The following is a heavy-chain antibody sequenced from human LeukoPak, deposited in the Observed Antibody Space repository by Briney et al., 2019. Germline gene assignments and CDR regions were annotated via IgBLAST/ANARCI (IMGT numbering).Heavy chain of an antibody. V-gene: IGHV1-2*02. Sequence: GASVKVSCTASGYTFTGYYMHWVRQAPGQGLEWMGWINPNSGGTTYPQKFQGRVTMTWDTSISTAYMELTRLRSDDTAVYYCARRGYGGLDYWGQGSLVTVSS. D-gene: IGHD5-12*01. CDR2: INPNSGGT. CDR1: GYTFTGYY. CDR3: ARRGYGGLDY. J-gene: IGHJ4*02.